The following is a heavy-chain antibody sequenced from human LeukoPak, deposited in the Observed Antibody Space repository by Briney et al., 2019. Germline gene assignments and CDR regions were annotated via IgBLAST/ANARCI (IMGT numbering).Heavy chain of an antibody. CDR3: AREYYYGSGSYFSVVGMDV. V-gene: IGHV1-18*01. D-gene: IGHD3-10*01. CDR1: GYTFTSYG. J-gene: IGHJ6*02. CDR2: ICAYNGNT. Sequence: ASVKVSCKASGYTFTSYGISWVRQAPGQGLEWMGWICAYNGNTNYAQKLQGRVTMTTDTSTSTAYMELRSLRSDDTAVYYCAREYYYGSGSYFSVVGMDVWGQGTTVTVSS.